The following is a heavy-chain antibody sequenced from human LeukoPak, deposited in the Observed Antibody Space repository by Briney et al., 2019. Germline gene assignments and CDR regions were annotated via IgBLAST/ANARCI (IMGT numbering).Heavy chain of an antibody. CDR1: GFTFSNYG. V-gene: IGHV3-66*01. CDR3: ARGVGAFDI. D-gene: IGHD1-26*01. CDR2: IYSGGST. J-gene: IGHJ3*02. Sequence: GRSLRLSCAASGFTFSNYGMHWVRQAPGKGLEWVSVIYSGGSTYYADSVKGRFTISRDDSKNTLYLQMNSLRAEDTAVYYCARGVGAFDIWGQGTMVTVSS.